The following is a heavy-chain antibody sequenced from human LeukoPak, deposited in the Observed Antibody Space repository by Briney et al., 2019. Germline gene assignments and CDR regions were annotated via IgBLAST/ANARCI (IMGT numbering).Heavy chain of an antibody. Sequence: SETLSLTRTVSGGSISSYYWSWIRQPPGKGLEWIGYIYYSGSTNYNPSLKSRVTISVDTSKNQFSLKLSSVTAADTAVYYCARANPGSSYYYGMDVWGQGTTVIVSS. CDR1: GGSISSYY. D-gene: IGHD3-10*01. J-gene: IGHJ6*02. CDR3: ARANPGSSYYYGMDV. V-gene: IGHV4-59*01. CDR2: IYYSGST.